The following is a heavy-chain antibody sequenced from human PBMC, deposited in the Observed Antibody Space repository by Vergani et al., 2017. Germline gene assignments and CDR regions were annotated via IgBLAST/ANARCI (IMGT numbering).Heavy chain of an antibody. Sequence: EVQLVQSGAEVKKTGESLKISCKGSGYSFTNYWIGWVRQMPGKGLEWMEVMYPGDSDTRYSPSCQGQVTISVDKSISTTYLQWSSLKTSDTAMYYCARLLIRYSSGHDAFDIWGQGTMVTVSS. CDR1: GYSFTNYW. J-gene: IGHJ3*02. CDR3: ARLLIRYSSGHDAFDI. V-gene: IGHV5-51*01. CDR2: MYPGDSDT. D-gene: IGHD6-19*01.